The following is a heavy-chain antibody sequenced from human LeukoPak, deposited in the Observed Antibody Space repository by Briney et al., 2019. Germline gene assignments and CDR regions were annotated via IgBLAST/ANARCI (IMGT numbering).Heavy chain of an antibody. CDR3: ARGGIAVAGTVDY. Sequence: ASVKVSCKASGYTFTGYYMHWVRQAPGQGLEWMGWINPNSGGTNYAQKFQGWVTMTKDTSISTAYMELSRLRSDDTAVYYCARGGIAVAGTVDYWGQGTLVTVSS. V-gene: IGHV1-2*04. D-gene: IGHD6-19*01. CDR2: INPNSGGT. CDR1: GYTFTGYY. J-gene: IGHJ4*02.